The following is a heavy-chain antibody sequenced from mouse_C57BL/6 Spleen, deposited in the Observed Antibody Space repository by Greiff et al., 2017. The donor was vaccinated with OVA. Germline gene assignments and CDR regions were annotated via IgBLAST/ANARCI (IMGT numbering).Heavy chain of an antibody. J-gene: IGHJ4*01. V-gene: IGHV1-64*01. Sequence: QVQLQQPGAELVKPGASVKLSCKASGYTFTSYWMHWVKQRPGQGLEWIGMIHPNSGSTYYNEQFTSQATLTVDNSSSTAYMQLSRLTYEDAAVYYCARGPQNAKDYWGQGTSVTVSS. CDR2: IHPNSGST. CDR1: GYTFTSYW. CDR3: ARGPQNAKDY.